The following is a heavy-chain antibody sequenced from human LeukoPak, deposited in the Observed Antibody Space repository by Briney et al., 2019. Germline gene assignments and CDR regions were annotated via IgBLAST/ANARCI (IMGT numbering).Heavy chain of an antibody. V-gene: IGHV1-18*01. CDR2: ISAYHGNT. CDR3: ARIGLGYFDWLPGDDY. CDR1: GDTFTSYG. D-gene: IGHD3-9*01. J-gene: IGHJ4*02. Sequence: ASVKVSCKASGDTFTSYGISWVRQAPGQGLEWMGRISAYHGNTNYAQKLQGRVTMTTDTSTSTAYMELRSLRSDDTAVYYCARIGLGYFDWLPGDDYWGQGTLVTVSS.